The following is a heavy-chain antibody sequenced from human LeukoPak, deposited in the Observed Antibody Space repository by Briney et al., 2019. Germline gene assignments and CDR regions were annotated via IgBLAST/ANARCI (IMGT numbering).Heavy chain of an antibody. CDR2: IYYSGTT. V-gene: IGHV4-59*01. D-gene: IGHD4-17*01. J-gene: IGHJ6*02. Sequence: SETLSLTCAVSGGSIGSYYWSWLRQPPGRGLEWIGYIYYSGTTNYNPSLKSRVTISVDTSKNQFSLKLTSVTAADTAIHYCAREDPQTTVPEGLDVWGQGTTVTVSS. CDR1: GGSIGSYY. CDR3: AREDPQTTVPEGLDV.